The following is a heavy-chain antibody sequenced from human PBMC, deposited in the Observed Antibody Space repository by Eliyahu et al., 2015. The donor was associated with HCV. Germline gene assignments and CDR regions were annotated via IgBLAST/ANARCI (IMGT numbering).Heavy chain of an antibody. V-gene: IGHV3-11*05. CDR2: ISSSSTHT. CDR3: ARGKYSSGWWGDY. D-gene: IGHD6-19*01. J-gene: IGHJ4*02. Sequence: QVQLVESGGGLVKPGGSLRLSXLAXGFXFVYHYMSWIRQAPGKGLEWVSYISSSSTHTNYADSVKGRFTISRDNAKKSLYLQMNSLRAEDTAIYYCARGKYSSGWWGDYWGQGTLVTVSS. CDR1: GFXFVYHY.